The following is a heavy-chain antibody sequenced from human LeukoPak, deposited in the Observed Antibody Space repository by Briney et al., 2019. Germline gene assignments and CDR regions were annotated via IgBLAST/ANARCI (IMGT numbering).Heavy chain of an antibody. CDR1: GFTFSSYW. CDR2: IKQEGSEK. D-gene: IGHD5-24*01. CDR3: SRDGYNLFFDY. J-gene: IGHJ4*02. V-gene: IGHV3-7*01. Sequence: GGPLRLSCAASGFTFSSYWMSWVRQAPGKGLEWVANIKQEGSEKTYVDSVKGRYTISRDKAKISLYLQMNSLRAEDTAVYYCSRDGYNLFFDYWGQGTLVTVSS.